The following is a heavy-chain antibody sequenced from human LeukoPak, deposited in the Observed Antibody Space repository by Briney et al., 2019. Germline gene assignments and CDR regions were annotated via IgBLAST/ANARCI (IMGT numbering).Heavy chain of an antibody. Sequence: SETLSLTCAVYGGSFSGHYWSWIRQPPGKGLEWIGEINHSGSTNYNPSLKSRVTISVDTSKNQFSLKLSSVTAADTAVYYCARDDYYYDSSGFHYWGQGTLVTVSS. CDR1: GGSFSGHY. D-gene: IGHD3-22*01. J-gene: IGHJ4*02. CDR3: ARDDYYYDSSGFHY. V-gene: IGHV4-34*01. CDR2: INHSGST.